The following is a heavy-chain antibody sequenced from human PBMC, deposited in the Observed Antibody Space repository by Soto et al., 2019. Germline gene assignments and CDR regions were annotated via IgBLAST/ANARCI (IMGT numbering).Heavy chain of an antibody. V-gene: IGHV2-5*02. CDR3: AHITAATLFDY. Sequence: SGPTLVNPTQTLTLTCTFSGFSLSTSGVGVGWIRQPPGKALEWLALIYWDDDKRYSPSLKSRLTITKNTSKNHVVLTMANMDPVDTATYYCAHITAATLFDYWGQGTLVTVSS. D-gene: IGHD2-15*01. J-gene: IGHJ4*02. CDR1: GFSLSTSGVG. CDR2: IYWDDDK.